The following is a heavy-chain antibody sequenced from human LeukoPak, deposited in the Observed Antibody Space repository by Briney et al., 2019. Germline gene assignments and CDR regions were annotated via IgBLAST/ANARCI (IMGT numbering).Heavy chain of an antibody. CDR1: GGSISTTGYY. D-gene: IGHD3-3*01. J-gene: IGHJ4*02. V-gene: IGHV4-39*01. CDR3: ARFGSNYFDY. Sequence: SETLSLTCTVSGGSISTTGYYWGWIRQPPGKGLDCIGSIYYSGITYYNPSLKSRVTISVDTSKNQFSLKLSSVTAADTAVYYCARFGSNYFDYWGQGTLVTVSS. CDR2: IYYSGIT.